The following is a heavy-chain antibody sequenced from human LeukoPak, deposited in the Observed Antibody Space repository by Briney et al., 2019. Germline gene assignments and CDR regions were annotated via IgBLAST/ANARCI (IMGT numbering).Heavy chain of an antibody. Sequence: GGSLRLSCAASEFTFSTYYMNWVRQAPGKGLEWVASISGSSDHIHYADSVQGRFTISRDNAKNSLSLQMNSLRTEDTAVYYCARDVKGMDAFDIWGQGTMVTVSS. CDR1: EFTFSTYY. V-gene: IGHV3-21*01. CDR2: ISGSSDHI. CDR3: ARDVKGMDAFDI. J-gene: IGHJ3*02.